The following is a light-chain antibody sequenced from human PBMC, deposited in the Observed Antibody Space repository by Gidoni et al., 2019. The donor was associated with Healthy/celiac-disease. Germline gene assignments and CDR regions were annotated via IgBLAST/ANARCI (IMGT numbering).Light chain of an antibody. CDR3: QSADSSGTYHVV. J-gene: IGLJ2*01. Sequence: SYELTQPPSVSVSPGQTARITRPGAALPKQYAYWYQQKPGQAPVLVIYKDSERPSGIPERFSGSSSGTTVTLTISGVQAEDEADYYCQSADSSGTYHVVFGGGTKLTVL. CDR2: KDS. V-gene: IGLV3-25*03. CDR1: ALPKQY.